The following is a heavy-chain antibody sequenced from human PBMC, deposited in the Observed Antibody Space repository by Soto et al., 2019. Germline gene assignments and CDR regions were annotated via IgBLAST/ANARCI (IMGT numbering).Heavy chain of an antibody. CDR3: TSAPQRALTEDMARS. CDR2: IKSKVDGGTT. Sequence: EVQLVESGGGLVKPGGSLRLGCEVSGFTVGSAWMNWVRQAPGKGLVWVGRIKSKVDGGTTDYAEPVKGRFTISIDDSNNTLYLQMESLKTEDTAVYYGTSAPQRALTEDMARSWGQGTLVTVSS. CDR1: GFTVGSAW. J-gene: IGHJ5*02. V-gene: IGHV3-15*07. D-gene: IGHD2-21*02.